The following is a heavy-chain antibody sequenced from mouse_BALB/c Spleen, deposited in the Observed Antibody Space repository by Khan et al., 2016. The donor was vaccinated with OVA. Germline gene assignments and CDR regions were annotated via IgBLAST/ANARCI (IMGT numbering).Heavy chain of an antibody. V-gene: IGHV1-7*01. J-gene: IGHJ2*01. CDR2: INPSTGYT. CDR1: GYTFINYW. Sequence: VQLQESGAELAKPGASVKMSCKASGYTFINYWILWVKQRPGQGLEWIGYINPSTGYTEYNQNFKDKATLTADKSSSTAYMQLSSLTSEDSAVYYCARRGLRWDFDYWSQGTTLTVSS. CDR3: ARRGLRWDFDY. D-gene: IGHD1-1*01.